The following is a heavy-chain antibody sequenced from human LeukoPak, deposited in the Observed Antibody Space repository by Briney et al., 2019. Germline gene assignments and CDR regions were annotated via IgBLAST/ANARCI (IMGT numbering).Heavy chain of an antibody. J-gene: IGHJ6*03. Sequence: GGSLRLSCAASGFTFSSYGMHWVRQAPGKGLEWVAFIPYDGSNKYYADYADSVKGRFTISRDNSKNTLYLQMNSLRAEDTAVYYCASGSGSYRTPYYYMDVWGTGTTVTVSS. V-gene: IGHV3-30*02. CDR2: IPYDGSNK. D-gene: IGHD3-10*01. CDR1: GFTFSSYG. CDR3: ASGSGSYRTPYYYMDV.